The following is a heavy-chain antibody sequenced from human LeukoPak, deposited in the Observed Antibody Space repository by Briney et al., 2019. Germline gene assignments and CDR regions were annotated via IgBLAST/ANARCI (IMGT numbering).Heavy chain of an antibody. CDR2: IKSKTDGGTT. J-gene: IGHJ4*02. CDR3: TTHDILTGYYTGGFDY. V-gene: IGHV3-15*01. CDR1: GFTFSNAW. D-gene: IGHD3-9*01. Sequence: GGSLRLSCAASGFTFSNAWMSWVRQAPGKGLEWVGRIKSKTDGGTTDYAAPVKGRFTISRDDSKNTLYLQVNSLKTEDTAVYYCTTHDILTGYYTGGFDYWGQGTLVTVSS.